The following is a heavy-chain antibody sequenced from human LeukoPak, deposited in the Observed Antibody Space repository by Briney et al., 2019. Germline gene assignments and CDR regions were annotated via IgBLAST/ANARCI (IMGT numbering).Heavy chain of an antibody. CDR1: GGSISSYY. Sequence: SETLSLTCTVSGGSISSYYWSWIRQPPGKGLEWIGYIYYSGSTNYNPSLKSRVTISVDTSKNQFSLKLSSVTAADTAVYYCAGATDYCYYLDYWGRGTLVTVSS. J-gene: IGHJ4*02. CDR3: AGATDYCYYLDY. D-gene: IGHD2/OR15-2a*01. CDR2: IYYSGST. V-gene: IGHV4-59*01.